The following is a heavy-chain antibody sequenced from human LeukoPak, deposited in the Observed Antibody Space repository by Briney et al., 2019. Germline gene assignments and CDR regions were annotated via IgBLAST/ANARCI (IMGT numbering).Heavy chain of an antibody. CDR1: GYSFYTYW. V-gene: IGHV5-51*01. CDR2: IYPGDSDI. J-gene: IGHJ4*02. Sequence: GESLKISCKGSGYSFYTYWIGWVSQMPGQGLEWMGIIYPGDSDIRYNPSFQGQVTISADKSISTAYLQWSSLKASDTAMYYCVRQVDAGGYWGQGTLVTVSS. D-gene: IGHD3-16*01. CDR3: VRQVDAGGY.